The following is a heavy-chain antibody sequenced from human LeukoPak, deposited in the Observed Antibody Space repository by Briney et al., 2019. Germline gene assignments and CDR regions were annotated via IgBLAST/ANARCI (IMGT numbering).Heavy chain of an antibody. J-gene: IGHJ4*02. CDR3: ARHMETRGWRVDY. D-gene: IGHD3-10*01. CDR1: GGSINTHNYY. V-gene: IGHV4-39*01. Sequence: SETLSLTCSVSGGSINTHNYYWGWIRQPPGKGLEWVGGIFYDGSTYYSPSLKSRVTMSIDTSRNQFSLKLTSVTAADTAVYYCARHMETRGWRVDYWGQGALVTVSS. CDR2: IFYDGST.